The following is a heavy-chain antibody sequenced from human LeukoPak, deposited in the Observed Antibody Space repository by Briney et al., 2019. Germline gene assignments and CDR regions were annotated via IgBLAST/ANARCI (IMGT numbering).Heavy chain of an antibody. CDR3: AKGGYGDYDDYYYGMDV. D-gene: IGHD4-17*01. J-gene: IGHJ6*04. Sequence: PGGSLRLSCAASGFTFSSYAMSWVRQAPGKGLEGVSAISGSGGSTYYADSVKGRFTISRDNSKNTLYLQMNSLRAEDTAVYSCAKGGYGDYDDYYYGMDVWGTGTTVTVSS. CDR1: GFTFSSYA. CDR2: ISGSGGST. V-gene: IGHV3-23*01.